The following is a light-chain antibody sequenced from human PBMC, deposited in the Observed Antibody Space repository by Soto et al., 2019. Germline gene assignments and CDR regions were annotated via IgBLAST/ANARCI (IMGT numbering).Light chain of an antibody. V-gene: IGLV1-44*01. J-gene: IGLJ2*01. CDR2: SNN. CDR3: AAWDDSLNGVV. CDR1: SSNIGSNT. Sequence: QSVLPQPPSSSGTPGQRVTISCSGRSSNIGSNTVNWYQQLPGTAPKLLIYSNNQRPSGVPDRFSGSKSGTSASLAISGLQSEYEADYYCAAWDDSLNGVVFGGGTKVTVL.